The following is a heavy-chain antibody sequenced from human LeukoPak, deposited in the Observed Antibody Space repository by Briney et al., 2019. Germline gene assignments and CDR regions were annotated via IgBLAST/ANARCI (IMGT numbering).Heavy chain of an antibody. Sequence: GGSLRLSCVASRFTFSTYRMNRVRQAPGKGLEWVSYISSSSSTIYYADSVKGRFTISRDNAKNSLYLQMNSLRAEDTAVYYCARAADYFDYWGQGTLVTVSS. CDR2: ISSSSSTI. CDR1: RFTFSTYR. V-gene: IGHV3-48*01. J-gene: IGHJ4*02. CDR3: ARAADYFDY.